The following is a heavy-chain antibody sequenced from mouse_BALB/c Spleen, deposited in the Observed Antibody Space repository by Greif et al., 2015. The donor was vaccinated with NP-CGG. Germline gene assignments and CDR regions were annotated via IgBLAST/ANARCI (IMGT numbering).Heavy chain of an antibody. D-gene: IGHD2-14*01. CDR1: GYTFTSYW. CDR2: IAPGSGST. CDR3: ARGYGSYWYFDV. V-gene: IGHV1S41*01. Sequence: DLVKPGASVMLSCKASGYTFTSYWINWIKQRPGQGLECIGRIAPGSGSTYYNEMFKGKATLTVDTSSSTAYIQLSSLSSEDSAVYFCARGYGSYWYFDVWGAGTTVTVSS. J-gene: IGHJ1*01.